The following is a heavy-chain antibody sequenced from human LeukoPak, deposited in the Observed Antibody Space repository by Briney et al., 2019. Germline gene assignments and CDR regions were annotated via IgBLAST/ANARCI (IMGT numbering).Heavy chain of an antibody. CDR2: IISSSSTI. CDR1: GFTFSSYS. CDR3: ARDPWGSGLFDY. Sequence: PGGSLRLSCAASGFTFSSYSMNWVRQAPGKGLEWVSYIISSSSTIYYADSVKGRFTISRDNAKNSLYLQMNSLRAEDTAVYYCARDPWGSGLFDYWGQGTLVTVSS. D-gene: IGHD3-10*01. J-gene: IGHJ4*02. V-gene: IGHV3-48*01.